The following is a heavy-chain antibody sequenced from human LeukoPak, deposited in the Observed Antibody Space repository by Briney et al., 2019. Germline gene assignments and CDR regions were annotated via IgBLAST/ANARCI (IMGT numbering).Heavy chain of an antibody. Sequence: SETLSLTCTVSGASVSGSDYFWNWIRQPPGTGLEWIGYVYGRGGTTYNPSLQSRVTISLDASKNQFSLRLTFVTAADTAIYYCAALASHRPLDHWGQGTLVTVSS. J-gene: IGHJ5*02. D-gene: IGHD1-1*01. CDR3: AALASHRPLDH. CDR1: GASVSGSDYF. CDR2: VYGRGGT. V-gene: IGHV4-61*08.